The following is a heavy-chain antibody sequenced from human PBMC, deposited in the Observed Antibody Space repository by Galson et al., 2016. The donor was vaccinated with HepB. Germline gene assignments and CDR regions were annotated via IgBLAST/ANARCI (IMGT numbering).Heavy chain of an antibody. Sequence: SLRLSCAASGFGPGGNAMTWVRQAPGKGLEWVAGIEGSNDNTHYADSVKGRFTISRDKSKNTLDLQMNTLRAEDTAVYFCAKDLLGWSFDYWGQGALVSVSS. CDR2: IEGSNDNT. CDR1: GFGPGGNA. V-gene: IGHV3-23*01. D-gene: IGHD2-15*01. J-gene: IGHJ4*02. CDR3: AKDLLGWSFDY.